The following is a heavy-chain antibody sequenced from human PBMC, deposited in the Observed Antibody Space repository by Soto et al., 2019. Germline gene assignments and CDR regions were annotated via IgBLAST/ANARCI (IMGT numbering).Heavy chain of an antibody. J-gene: IGHJ4*02. Sequence: QVQLVQYGVEVRQPASSVKVSCKTSGATFSSYAITWVRQAPGQGLEWMGGIVPTVDTSTYAQKFQGRVTITADKFTNTVYMELSSLRSDDTAVYYCVRVVAIPGYPDNWGQGTLVSVSS. CDR1: GATFSSYA. V-gene: IGHV1-69*14. CDR2: IVPTVDTS. D-gene: IGHD5-12*01. CDR3: VRVVAIPGYPDN.